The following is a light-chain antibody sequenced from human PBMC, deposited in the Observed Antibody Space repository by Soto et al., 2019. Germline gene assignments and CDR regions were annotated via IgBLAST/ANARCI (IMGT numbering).Light chain of an antibody. CDR1: SSDVGGYSY. Sequence: QSVLTRPASVSGSPGQSITISCTGTSSDVGGYSYVSWYQQYPGKVPKLLIYNVSNRPSGVSNRFSGSKSGNTASLTISGLQAEDEADYFCTSSTSDSLYVFGTGTKVTVL. CDR2: NVS. J-gene: IGLJ1*01. V-gene: IGLV2-14*01. CDR3: TSSTSDSLYV.